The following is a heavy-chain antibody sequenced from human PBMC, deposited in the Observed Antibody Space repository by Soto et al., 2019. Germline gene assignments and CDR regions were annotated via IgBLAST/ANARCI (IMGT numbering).Heavy chain of an antibody. CDR2: MSGSSSTT. CDR3: AKNQERELPRVIDF. J-gene: IGHJ4*02. Sequence: GGSLRLSCATSGLTFSNYAVSWVRQAPGGGLEWVSSMSGSSSTTYYADSVRGRFTISRDRSKNTLYLQMSSLRAEDTALYYCAKNQERELPRVIDFWGQGTLGTVS. V-gene: IGHV3-23*01. CDR1: GLTFSNYA. D-gene: IGHD1-7*01.